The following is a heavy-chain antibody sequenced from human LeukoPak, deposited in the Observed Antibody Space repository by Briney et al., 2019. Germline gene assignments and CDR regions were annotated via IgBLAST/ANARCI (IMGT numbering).Heavy chain of an antibody. V-gene: IGHV3-30*18. CDR2: ISYDGSNK. D-gene: IGHD5-12*01. CDR3: AKDVDSGYEPAPLDY. J-gene: IGHJ4*02. CDR1: GFTFSSYG. Sequence: GGSLRLSCAASGFTFSSYGMHWVRQAPGKGLEWVAVISYDGSNKYYADSVKGRFTISRDNSKNTLYLQMNSLRAEDTAVYYCAKDVDSGYEPAPLDYWGQGTLVTVSS.